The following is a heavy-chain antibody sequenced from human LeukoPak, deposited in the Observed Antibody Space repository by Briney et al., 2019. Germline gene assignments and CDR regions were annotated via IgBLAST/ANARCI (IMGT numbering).Heavy chain of an antibody. J-gene: IGHJ3*02. D-gene: IGHD2-21*02. Sequence: GGSLRLSCVVSGFIFSSNAMHWVRQAPGKGLEWLAVISYDGTNKYYADSVKGRFTISRGNAKNSLYLQMNSLRAEDTAVYYCAREAYCGGDCYSSDAFDIWGQGTMVTVSS. CDR3: AREAYCGGDCYSSDAFDI. CDR2: ISYDGTNK. CDR1: GFIFSSNA. V-gene: IGHV3-30-3*01.